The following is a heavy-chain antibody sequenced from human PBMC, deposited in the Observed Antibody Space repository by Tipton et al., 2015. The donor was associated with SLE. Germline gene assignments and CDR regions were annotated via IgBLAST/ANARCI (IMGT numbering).Heavy chain of an antibody. V-gene: IGHV4-34*01. J-gene: IGHJ6*02. CDR1: GGSISVNF. CDR2: IKSGRYT. CDR3: ARENFGMDV. Sequence: GLVKPSETLSLTCAVYGGSISVNFWSWIRQPPGKGLEWIAEIKSGRYTNYNPSLKSRVTISVDTSKNQFSLKLNSVTAADTAVYYCARENFGMDVWGQGTTVTVSS.